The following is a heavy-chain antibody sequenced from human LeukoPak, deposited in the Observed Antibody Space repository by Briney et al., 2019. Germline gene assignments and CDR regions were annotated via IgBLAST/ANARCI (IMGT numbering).Heavy chain of an antibody. J-gene: IGHJ5*02. CDR3: VSIPNTANFPNWFDP. CDR2: ISGSIPTI. V-gene: IGHV3-21*01. CDR1: GFSFSSYT. D-gene: IGHD4/OR15-4a*01. Sequence: GGSLRHSCATSGFSFSSYTMNWVRQAPGQGLEWLSSISGSIPTIYYADSVNGRFTISRDNAKSSVYLQMNSLRAEDTAVYYCVSIPNTANFPNWFDPWGQGTLVIVSS.